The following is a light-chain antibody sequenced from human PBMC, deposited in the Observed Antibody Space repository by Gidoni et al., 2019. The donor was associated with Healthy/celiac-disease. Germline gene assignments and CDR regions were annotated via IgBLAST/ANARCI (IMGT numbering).Light chain of an antibody. V-gene: IGKV1-27*01. Sequence: DIQMTQSPSSLSASVGDRVTITCRASQGISNYLAWYQQKPGKVPKLLIYAASTLQSGVPSRFSGSGSGTDFTLTISSLQPEDVATHYCQNWTFGGGTKVEIK. CDR2: AAS. CDR1: QGISNY. J-gene: IGKJ4*01. CDR3: QNWT.